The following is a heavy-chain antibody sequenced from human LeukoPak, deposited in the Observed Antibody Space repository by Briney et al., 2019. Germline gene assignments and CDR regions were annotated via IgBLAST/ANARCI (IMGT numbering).Heavy chain of an antibody. J-gene: IGHJ6*03. CDR1: GGSISSYY. D-gene: IGHD6-13*01. Sequence: MPAETLSLTCTVSGGSISSYYWSWIRQPPGKGLEWIGYIYYSGSTNYNPSLKSRVTISVDTSKNQFSLKLSSVTAADPAVYYCARVGYSSSWFYYYYMDVWGKGTTVTVSS. CDR3: ARVGYSSSWFYYYYMDV. V-gene: IGHV4-59*01. CDR2: IYYSGST.